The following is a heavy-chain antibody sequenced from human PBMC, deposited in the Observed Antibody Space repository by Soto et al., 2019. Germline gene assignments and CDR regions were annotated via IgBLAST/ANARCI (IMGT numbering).Heavy chain of an antibody. Sequence: ASVKVSCKASGGTFSSYAISWVRQAPGQGLEWMGGIIPIFGTANYAQKFQGRVTITADESTSTAYMELSSLRSEDTAVYYCARGENTVYGEFDYWGQGTLVTGSS. CDR2: IIPIFGTA. CDR1: GGTFSSYA. V-gene: IGHV1-69*13. J-gene: IGHJ4*02. CDR3: ARGENTVYGEFDY. D-gene: IGHD4-17*01.